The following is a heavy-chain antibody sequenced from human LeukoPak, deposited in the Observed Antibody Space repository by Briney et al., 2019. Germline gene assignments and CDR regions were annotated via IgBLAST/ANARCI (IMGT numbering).Heavy chain of an antibody. CDR2: IIPILGIA. CDR3: ARAYRPYYDILTGYYYYGMDV. J-gene: IGHJ6*02. Sequence: SVTVSCKASGGTFSSYAISWVRQGPGQGLEWMGRIIPILGIANYAQKSQGRVTITADKSTSTAYMELSSLGSEDTAVYYCARAYRPYYDILTGYYYYGMDVWGQGTTVTVSS. CDR1: GGTFSSYA. V-gene: IGHV1-69*04. D-gene: IGHD3-9*01.